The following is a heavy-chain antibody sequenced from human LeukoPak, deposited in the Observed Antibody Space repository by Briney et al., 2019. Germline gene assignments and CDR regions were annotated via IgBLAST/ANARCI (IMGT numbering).Heavy chain of an antibody. CDR2: INWNGGST. Sequence: GGSLRLSCAASGFTFDDYGMSWVRQAPGKGLEWVSGINWNGGSTGYADSVKGRFTISRDNAKNSLYLQMNSLRAEDTALYHCARAPSQYCSGGSCYSSWFDPWGQGTLVTVAS. V-gene: IGHV3-20*01. CDR1: GFTFDDYG. D-gene: IGHD2-15*01. J-gene: IGHJ5*02. CDR3: ARAPSQYCSGGSCYSSWFDP.